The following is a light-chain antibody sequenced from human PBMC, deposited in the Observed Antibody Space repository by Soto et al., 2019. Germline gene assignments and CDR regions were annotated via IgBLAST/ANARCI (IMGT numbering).Light chain of an antibody. CDR3: QQYYSSPYT. Sequence: DIVMTQSPDSLPVSLGERATINCKSSQSVLYSSNSKNYLAWYQQKPGQPPKLLIYWASTRESGVPDRFSGSGSGTDFTLTISCLQAEDVAVYYCQQYYSSPYTFGQGTKLEIK. J-gene: IGKJ2*01. CDR1: QSVLYSSNSKNY. CDR2: WAS. V-gene: IGKV4-1*01.